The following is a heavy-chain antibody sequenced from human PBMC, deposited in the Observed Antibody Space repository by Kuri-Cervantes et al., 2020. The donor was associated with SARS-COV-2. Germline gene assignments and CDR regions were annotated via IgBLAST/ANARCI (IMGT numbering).Heavy chain of an antibody. CDR1: GGSFSGYY. Sequence: GSLRLSCAVYGGSFSGYYWSWIRQPPGKGLEWIGEIDHSGSTNYNPSLKSRVTISVDRSKNQFSLKLSSVTAADTAVYYCARVGLYSGYDLGDYWGQGTLVTVSS. J-gene: IGHJ4*02. CDR3: ARVGLYSGYDLGDY. CDR2: IDHSGST. D-gene: IGHD5-12*01. V-gene: IGHV4-34*01.